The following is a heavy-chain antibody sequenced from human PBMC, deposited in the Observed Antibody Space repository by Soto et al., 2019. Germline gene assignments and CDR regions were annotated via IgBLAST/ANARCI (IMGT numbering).Heavy chain of an antibody. V-gene: IGHV4-39*01. CDR1: GGSISSSSYY. D-gene: IGHD2-15*01. Sequence: QLQLQESGPGLVKPSETLSLTCTVSGGSISSSSYYWGWIRQPPGKGLEWIGSIYYSWSTYYNPSLKRRVTISVDTSKNQFSLKLSSVTAADTAVYYCAKIVVVVAATIDWWGQGTLVTVSS. J-gene: IGHJ4*02. CDR2: IYYSWST. CDR3: AKIVVVVAATIDW.